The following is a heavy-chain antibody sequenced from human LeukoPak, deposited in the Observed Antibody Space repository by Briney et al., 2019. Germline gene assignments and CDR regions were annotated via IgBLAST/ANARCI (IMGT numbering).Heavy chain of an antibody. CDR3: STPIAAAGTRVFDI. J-gene: IGHJ3*02. CDR1: GFTFSNVW. CDR2: IKSKTDGGTK. V-gene: IGHV3-15*01. D-gene: IGHD6-13*01. Sequence: GGSLRLSCAASGFTFSNVWMNWVRQAPGKGLEWVGRIKSKTDGGTKDYAAPVKGRFMISRDDSKNTLYLQMNSLKTEDTAVYYCSTPIAAAGTRVFDIWGQGTMVIVSS.